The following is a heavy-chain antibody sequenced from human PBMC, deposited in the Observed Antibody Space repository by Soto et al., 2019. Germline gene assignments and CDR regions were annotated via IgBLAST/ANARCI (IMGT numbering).Heavy chain of an antibody. D-gene: IGHD2-2*02. CDR3: ARESIGYCSSTSCCTRRSTGRNHWYFDL. Sequence: QVQLQQWGAGLLKPSETLSLTCAASGGSFSGYYLSWIRQPPGKGLEWIGEINHSGSTNYNPSLKSRVTISVYTYQYQFSLKLSSVTAADKAVYYCARESIGYCSSTSCCTRRSTGRNHWYFDLWGRGTLVTLSS. J-gene: IGHJ2*01. V-gene: IGHV4-34*01. CDR2: INHSGST. CDR1: GGSFSGYY.